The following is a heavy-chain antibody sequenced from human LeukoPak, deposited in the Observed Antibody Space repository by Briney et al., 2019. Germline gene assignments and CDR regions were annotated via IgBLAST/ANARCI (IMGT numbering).Heavy chain of an antibody. J-gene: IGHJ3*02. CDR3: ARDGGYSGYDLKYAFDI. D-gene: IGHD5-12*01. Sequence: PGGSLRLSCAASGFTFSSYEMNWVRQAPGKGLEWVSYISSSGSTIYYADSVKGRFTISRDNAKNSLYLQMNSLRAEDTAVYYCARDGGYSGYDLKYAFDIWGQGTMVTVSS. V-gene: IGHV3-48*03. CDR1: GFTFSSYE. CDR2: ISSSGSTI.